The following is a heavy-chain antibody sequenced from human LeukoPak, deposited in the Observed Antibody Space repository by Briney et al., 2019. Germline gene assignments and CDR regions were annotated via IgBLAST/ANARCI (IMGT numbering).Heavy chain of an antibody. CDR1: GYTFTGYY. CDR3: ARAVVGATQLDY. CDR2: INPNSGGT. J-gene: IGHJ4*02. D-gene: IGHD1-26*01. Sequence: ASVKVSCKASGYTFTGYYMHWVRQAPGQGLEWMGWINPNSGGTNYAQKFQGRVTMTRDTSISTAHMELSRLRSDDTAVYYCARAVVGATQLDYWGQGTLVTVSS. V-gene: IGHV1-2*02.